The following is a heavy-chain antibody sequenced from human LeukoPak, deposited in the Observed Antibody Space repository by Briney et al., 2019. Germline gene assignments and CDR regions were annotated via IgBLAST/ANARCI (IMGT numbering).Heavy chain of an antibody. CDR3: ARPATGYCSSAGCHWDS. CDR2: ISASSNFI. Sequence: GSLRLSCAASGFTFSTHSMYWVRQAPGKGLEWVSSISASSNFIHYAESVRGRFTISRDDAKNSLYLQMNSLGAQDTAVYYCARPATGYCSSAGCHWDSWGQGTLVTVSS. CDR1: GFTFSTHS. V-gene: IGHV3-21*01. D-gene: IGHD2-2*01. J-gene: IGHJ4*02.